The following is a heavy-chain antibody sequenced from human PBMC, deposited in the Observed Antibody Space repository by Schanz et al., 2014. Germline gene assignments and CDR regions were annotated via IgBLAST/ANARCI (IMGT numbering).Heavy chain of an antibody. D-gene: IGHD2-21*02. J-gene: IGHJ4*02. CDR1: GFTASSHS. Sequence: EVQLVESGGGLVKPGGSLRLSCGVSGFTASSHSMNWVRQAPGKGLEWVSSISSRSSHIYYADSVKGRFTVSRDNAKNSVYLQMNGLRVEDTAFYYCVRERTNYGGNSYFFDHWGQGTLVTVSS. CDR2: ISSRSSHI. V-gene: IGHV3-21*01. CDR3: VRERTNYGGNSYFFDH.